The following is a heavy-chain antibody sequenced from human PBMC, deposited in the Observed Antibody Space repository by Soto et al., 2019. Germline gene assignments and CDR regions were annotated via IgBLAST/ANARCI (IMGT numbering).Heavy chain of an antibody. J-gene: IGHJ5*02. D-gene: IGHD3-9*01. CDR1: GGSFSCYY. CDR2: INHSGST. CDR3: ARLSGYYDILTGYYNWFDP. Sequence: PSETLSLTCAVYGGSFSCYYWSWIRQPPGKGLEWIGEINHSGSTNYNPSLKSRVTISVDTSKNQFSLKLSSVTAADTAVYYCARLSGYYDILTGYYNWFDPWGQGTLVTVSS. V-gene: IGHV4-34*01.